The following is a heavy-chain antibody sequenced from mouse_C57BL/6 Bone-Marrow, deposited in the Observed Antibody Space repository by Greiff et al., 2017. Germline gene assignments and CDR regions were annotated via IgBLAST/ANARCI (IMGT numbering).Heavy chain of an antibody. CDR1: GYSITSGYY. D-gene: IGHD4-1*01. J-gene: IGHJ1*03. Sequence: ESGPGLVKPSQSLSLTCSVTGYSITSGYYWNWIRQFPGNKLEWMGYISYDGSNNYNPSLKNRISITRDTSKNQFFLKLNSVTTEDTATYYCARRVGRDWYFDVWGTGTTVTVSS. V-gene: IGHV3-6*01. CDR3: ARRVGRDWYFDV. CDR2: ISYDGSN.